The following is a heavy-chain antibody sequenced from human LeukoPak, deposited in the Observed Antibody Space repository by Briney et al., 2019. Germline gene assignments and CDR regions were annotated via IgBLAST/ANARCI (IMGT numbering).Heavy chain of an antibody. V-gene: IGHV3-66*02. Sequence: PGGSLRLSCAASGFTVSSNYMSWVRQAPGKGLEWVSVIYSGGSTYYADSVKGRFTISRDNSKNTLYLQMNSLRAEDTAVYYCARGDVGSSWYYFDYWGQGTLVTVSS. J-gene: IGHJ4*02. D-gene: IGHD6-13*01. CDR2: IYSGGST. CDR1: GFTVSSNY. CDR3: ARGDVGSSWYYFDY.